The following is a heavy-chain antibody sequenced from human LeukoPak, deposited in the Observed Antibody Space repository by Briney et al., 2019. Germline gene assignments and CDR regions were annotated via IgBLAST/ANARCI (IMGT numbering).Heavy chain of an antibody. Sequence: ASVQVSCNASGYTFTSYYMHWVRRAPGQGREWMGLINPTGGSTGYAQKFQGRVTMTRDMSTSTDYMELSSLRSEDTAIYYCARDNSVGDNAWWFDPWGQGTLVTVSS. V-gene: IGHV1-46*01. CDR1: GYTFTSYY. D-gene: IGHD1-26*01. CDR2: INPTGGST. CDR3: ARDNSVGDNAWWFDP. J-gene: IGHJ5*02.